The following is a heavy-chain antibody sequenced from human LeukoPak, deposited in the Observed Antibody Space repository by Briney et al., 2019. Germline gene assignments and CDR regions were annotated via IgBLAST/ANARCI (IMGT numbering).Heavy chain of an antibody. CDR2: IKQDGSEK. Sequence: PGGSLRLSCAASGFTFSSYWMSWVRQAPGKGLEWVANIKQDGSEKYYVDSVKGRFTISRDNAKNSLYLQMNSLRAEDTAVYYCARDKNDFWSGYYSLYYYYYMDVWGKGTTVTVSS. CDR1: GFTFSSYW. CDR3: ARDKNDFWSGYYSLYYYYYMDV. D-gene: IGHD3-3*01. J-gene: IGHJ6*03. V-gene: IGHV3-7*01.